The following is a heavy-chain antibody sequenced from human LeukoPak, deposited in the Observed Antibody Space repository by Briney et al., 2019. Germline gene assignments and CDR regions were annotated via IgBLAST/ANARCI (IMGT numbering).Heavy chain of an antibody. J-gene: IGHJ4*02. Sequence: GGSLRLSCAASGFTFDDYATHWVRQAPGKGLQWVSGINWNSGSAGYADSVKGRFTISRDNGKNSVYLQMNRLRVEDTALYYCVKDVSAGTYTDREHYFDYWGQGTLVTVSS. CDR1: GFTFDDYA. CDR3: VKDVSAGTYTDREHYFDY. CDR2: INWNSGSA. D-gene: IGHD1-26*01. V-gene: IGHV3-9*01.